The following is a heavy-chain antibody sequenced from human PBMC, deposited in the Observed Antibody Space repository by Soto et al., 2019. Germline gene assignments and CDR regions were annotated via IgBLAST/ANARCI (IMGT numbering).Heavy chain of an antibody. CDR1: GDSVSSNSAA. CDR2: TYYRSRWYN. Sequence: SPTLSLTCVISGDSVSSNSAAWNWIRQSPSRGLEWLGRTYYRSRWYNDYAVSVRSRITVNADTSKNQFSLHLNSVTPEDTAVYYCAGTSSLQRYHLAVWDKGTTVTVSS. J-gene: IGHJ6*03. V-gene: IGHV6-1*01. D-gene: IGHD1-7*01. CDR3: AGTSSLQRYHLAV.